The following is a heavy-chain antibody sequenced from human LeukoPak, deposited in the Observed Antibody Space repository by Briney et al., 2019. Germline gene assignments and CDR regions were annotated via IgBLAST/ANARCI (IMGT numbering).Heavy chain of an antibody. CDR1: GFTFSSYA. CDR2: ISGSGGST. J-gene: IGHJ3*02. Sequence: GGSLRLSCAASGFTFSSYAMSWVRQAPGKGLEWVSAISGSGGSTYYADSVKGRFTISRGNSKNTLYLQMNSLRAEDTAEYYCARTAMVTGHAFDIWGQGTMVTVSS. V-gene: IGHV3-23*01. CDR3: ARTAMVTGHAFDI. D-gene: IGHD5-18*01.